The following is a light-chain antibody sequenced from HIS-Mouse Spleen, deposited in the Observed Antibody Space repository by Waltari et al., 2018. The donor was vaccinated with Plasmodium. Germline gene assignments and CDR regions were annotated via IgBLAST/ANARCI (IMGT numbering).Light chain of an antibody. CDR3: QQRSNWLT. CDR2: DAS. CDR1: QSVSSY. Sequence: EIVLTQSPATLSLSPGERAHLSCRASQSVSSYLAWYQQKPGQAPSLLIYDASNRATGIPARFSGSGSGTDFTLTISSLEPEDFAVYYCQQRSNWLTFGGGTKVEIK. V-gene: IGKV3-11*01. J-gene: IGKJ4*01.